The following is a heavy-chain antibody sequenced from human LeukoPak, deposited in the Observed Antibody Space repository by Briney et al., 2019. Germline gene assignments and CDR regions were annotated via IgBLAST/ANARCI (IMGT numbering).Heavy chain of an antibody. V-gene: IGHV5-51*01. CDR2: IYPGDSDN. D-gene: IGHD7-27*01. CDR3: ARHGLTGSFDI. Sequence: GESLKISCKGSGYTFTSYWIAWVRQMPGKGLEWMGIIYPGDSDNRNSPSFQGQVTISVDRSISTAYLQWSSLKASDTAMYYCARHGLTGSFDIWGQGTMVTVSS. CDR1: GYTFTSYW. J-gene: IGHJ3*02.